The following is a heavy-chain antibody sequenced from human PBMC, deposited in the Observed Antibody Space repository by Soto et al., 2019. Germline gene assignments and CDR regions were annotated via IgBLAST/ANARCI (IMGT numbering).Heavy chain of an antibody. CDR3: AREYTYGSNFFDC. Sequence: SETLSLTCTISGGSISSAAYYWSWIRQHPGKGLEWIGYISHSGSTYYNPSLKSRVIISVDTSKNQFSLSLTSVTAADTAVYYCAREYTYGSNFFDCWGQGALVTVSS. CDR1: GGSISSAAYY. D-gene: IGHD5-18*01. V-gene: IGHV4-31*03. CDR2: ISHSGST. J-gene: IGHJ4*02.